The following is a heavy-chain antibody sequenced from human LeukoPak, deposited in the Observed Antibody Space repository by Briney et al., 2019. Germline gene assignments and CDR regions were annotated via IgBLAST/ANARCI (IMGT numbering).Heavy chain of an antibody. J-gene: IGHJ6*02. CDR3: AKGGLRLFPRFGMDV. D-gene: IGHD5-12*01. Sequence: GRSLRLSCAASGFTFYDYAMHWVRHAPGQGLEWVSGISWNSGSIVYADSVKGRFTISRDNAKNSLYLQMNSLRAEDTALYYCAKGGLRLFPRFGMDVWGQGTTVTVSS. CDR1: GFTFYDYA. V-gene: IGHV3-9*01. CDR2: ISWNSGSI.